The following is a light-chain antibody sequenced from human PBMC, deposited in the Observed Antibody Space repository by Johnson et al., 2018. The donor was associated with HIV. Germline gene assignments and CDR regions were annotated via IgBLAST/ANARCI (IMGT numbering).Light chain of an antibody. V-gene: IGLV1-51*02. CDR2: ENN. CDR1: NSNIGNNY. Sequence: QLVLSQPPSVSAAPGQKVTISCSGSNSNIGNNYVSWYQQLPGTAPKLLIYENNRRPSGIPDRFSGSKSGTSATLGITGLQTGDEADYYCGTWDSSLSAGYVFGTGTKVTVL. CDR3: GTWDSSLSAGYV. J-gene: IGLJ1*01.